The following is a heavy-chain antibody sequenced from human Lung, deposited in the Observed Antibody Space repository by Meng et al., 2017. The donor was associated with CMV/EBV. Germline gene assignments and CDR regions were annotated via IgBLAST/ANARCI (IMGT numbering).Heavy chain of an antibody. CDR3: ARRVGSGKYFFDY. D-gene: IGHD3-10*01. CDR2: INHSEST. Sequence: CAVPCGSFTGYFCSWIRQSPGKGLEWIAEINHSESTNYNPSLKSRVTISVDTSKNQFSLRLKSVTVADTGVYFCARRVGSGKYFFDYWSQGTLVTVSS. J-gene: IGHJ4*02. CDR1: CGSFTGYF. V-gene: IGHV4-34*01.